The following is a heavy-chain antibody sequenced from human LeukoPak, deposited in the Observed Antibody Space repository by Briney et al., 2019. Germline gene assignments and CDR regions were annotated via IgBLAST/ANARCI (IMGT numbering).Heavy chain of an antibody. CDR3: ARTGSGYDDPSNWFDP. CDR2: IYHSGST. V-gene: IGHV4-30-2*01. J-gene: IGHJ5*02. Sequence: LRLSCAASGFTFSSYAMSWIRQPPGKGLEWIGYIYHSGSTYYNPSLKSRVTISVDRSKNQFSLKLSSVTAADTAVYYCARTGSGYDDPSNWFDPWGQGTLVTVSS. CDR1: GFTFSSYA. D-gene: IGHD3-22*01.